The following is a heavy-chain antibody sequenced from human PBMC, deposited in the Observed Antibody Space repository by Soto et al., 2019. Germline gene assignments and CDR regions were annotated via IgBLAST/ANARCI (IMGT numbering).Heavy chain of an antibody. CDR2: ISAYNGNT. J-gene: IGHJ4*02. Sequence: QVQLVQSGAEVKKPGASVKVSCKASGYTFTSYGITWVRQAPGQGLEWMGRISAYNGNTNHAQKLQDGVTMTTDTSTSTAYMERRSLRSDDPAVYSCGREGATIRPAEFDYWGQGTLLTVSS. CDR3: GREGATIRPAEFDY. CDR1: GYTFTSYG. V-gene: IGHV1-18*01. D-gene: IGHD5-12*01.